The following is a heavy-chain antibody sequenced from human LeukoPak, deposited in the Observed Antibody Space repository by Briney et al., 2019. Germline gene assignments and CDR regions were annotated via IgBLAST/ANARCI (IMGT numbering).Heavy chain of an antibody. V-gene: IGHV3-23*01. J-gene: IGHJ4*02. CDR1: GFTFSSYS. CDR2: ISGSGDTT. Sequence: GGSLRLSCTASGFTFSSYSMSWVRQGPGTGLEWVSAISGSGDTTFYADSVKGRFTISRDNSKNSLYLQMNCLRAEDTAVYYCARDFHIFDYWGQGTLVTVSS. CDR3: ARDFHIFDY. D-gene: IGHD2/OR15-2a*01.